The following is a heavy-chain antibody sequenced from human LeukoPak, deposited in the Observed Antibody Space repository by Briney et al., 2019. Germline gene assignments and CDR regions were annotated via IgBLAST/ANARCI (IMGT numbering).Heavy chain of an antibody. Sequence: ASVKLSCKASGYTFTSYGISWVRQAPGQGLEWMGWISGNNGNTNYAQKLQGRVTMTTDTSTSTAYMELRSLTSDDTAVYYCARDAGAAAGFDYWGQGTLVTVSS. CDR2: ISGNNGNT. D-gene: IGHD6-13*01. CDR3: ARDAGAAAGFDY. J-gene: IGHJ4*02. V-gene: IGHV1-18*01. CDR1: GYTFTSYG.